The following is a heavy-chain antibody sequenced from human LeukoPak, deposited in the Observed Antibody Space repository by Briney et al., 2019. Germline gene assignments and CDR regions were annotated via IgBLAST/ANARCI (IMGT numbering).Heavy chain of an antibody. V-gene: IGHV3-23*01. CDR1: GFTFSSYA. CDR3: SKDLRIAVDGTPYFDY. D-gene: IGHD6-19*01. J-gene: IGHJ4*02. Sequence: GGSLRLSCAASGFTFSSYAMSWVRQAPGKGLEWVSAISGSGGSTYYADSVKGRFTISRDNSKNTLYLQMNSLRAEDTVVYYCSKDLRIAVDGTPYFDYWGQGTLVTVSS. CDR2: ISGSGGST.